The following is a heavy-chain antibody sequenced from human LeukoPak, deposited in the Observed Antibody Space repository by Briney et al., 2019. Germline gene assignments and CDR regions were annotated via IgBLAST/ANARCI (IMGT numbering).Heavy chain of an antibody. Sequence: SETLSLTCTVSGGSISSGSYYWGWIRQPPGKGLEWIGSIYHSGSTYYNPSLKSRVTISVDTSKNQFSLKLSSVTAADTAVYYCTALDFWSGYSVDYWGQGTLVTVSS. J-gene: IGHJ4*02. V-gene: IGHV4-39*07. D-gene: IGHD3-3*01. CDR3: TALDFWSGYSVDY. CDR2: IYHSGST. CDR1: GGSISSGSYY.